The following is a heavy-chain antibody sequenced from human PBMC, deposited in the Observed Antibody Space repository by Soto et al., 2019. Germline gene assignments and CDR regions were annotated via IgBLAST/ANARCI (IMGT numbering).Heavy chain of an antibody. CDR3: AKAWDIVVVPAARSAPNWFDP. CDR1: GFTFSSYA. CDR2: ISGSGGST. J-gene: IGHJ5*02. Sequence: PGGSLRLSCAASGFTFSSYAMSWVRQAPGKGLEWVSAISGSGGSTYYADSVKGRFTISRDNSKNTLYLQMNSLRAEDTAVYYCAKAWDIVVVPAARSAPNWFDPWGQGTLVTVSS. D-gene: IGHD2-2*01. V-gene: IGHV3-23*01.